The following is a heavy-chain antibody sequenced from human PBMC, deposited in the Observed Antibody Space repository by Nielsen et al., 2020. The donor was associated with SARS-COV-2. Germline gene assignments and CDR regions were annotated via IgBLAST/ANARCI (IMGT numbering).Heavy chain of an antibody. CDR3: ARKIYGEFSSSPYYATDV. CDR2: IDQNGRI. CDR1: GGSFRGYY. D-gene: IGHD3-10*01. J-gene: IGHJ6*02. V-gene: IGHV4-34*01. Sequence: SETLSLTCAVRGGSFRGYYWSWIRQTPSQGLEWIAEIDQNGRIDYNVSLRSRVEIEEDTHRRTFSLRMTSVTAADTAVYYCARKIYGEFSSSPYYATDVWGQGTTVTVSS.